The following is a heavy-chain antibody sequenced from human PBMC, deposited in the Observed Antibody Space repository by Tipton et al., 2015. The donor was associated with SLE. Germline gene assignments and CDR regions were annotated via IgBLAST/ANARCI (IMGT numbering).Heavy chain of an antibody. D-gene: IGHD4-23*01. J-gene: IGHJ3*02. CDR3: VRELDTFDI. Sequence: LRLSCAVYGGSFSGYYWSWIRQPPGKGLEWIGEINHSGSTNYNPSLKSRVTISVDTSKNQSSLKLSSVTAADTAVYYCVRELDTFDIWGQGTMVTVSS. CDR2: INHSGST. V-gene: IGHV4-34*01. CDR1: GGSFSGYY.